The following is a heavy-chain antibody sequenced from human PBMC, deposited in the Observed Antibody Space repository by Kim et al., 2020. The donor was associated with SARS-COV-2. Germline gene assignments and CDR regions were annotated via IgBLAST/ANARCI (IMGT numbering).Heavy chain of an antibody. D-gene: IGHD6-19*01. CDR3: ASQPHVAAGTWCFDY. CDR1: GFTFTGFY. J-gene: IGHJ4*02. Sequence: ASVKVSCKASGFTFTGFYIHWVRQAPGQGLEWMGWINPNSGVTDYAQKFQGRVTMTRDTSFSTAYLEVSSLSSDDTAVYYCASQPHVAAGTWCFDYWGQGTLVTVSS. CDR2: INPNSGVT. V-gene: IGHV1-2*02.